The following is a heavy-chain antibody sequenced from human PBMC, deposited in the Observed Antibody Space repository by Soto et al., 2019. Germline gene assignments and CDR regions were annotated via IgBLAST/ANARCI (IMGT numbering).Heavy chain of an antibody. CDR2: ISGSGDNT. V-gene: IGHV3-23*01. D-gene: IGHD2-2*01. Sequence: EVQLLESGGGLVQPGGSLRLSCAASGFTFSTHAMTWVRQAPGMGLEWVSAISGSGDNTYYADSVKGRFTISRDNSKNTLFLQMNSLRAEDTAVYNCATRRDASYYYYGMDVWGQGTTVTVSS. CDR3: ATRRDASYYYYGMDV. J-gene: IGHJ6*02. CDR1: GFTFSTHA.